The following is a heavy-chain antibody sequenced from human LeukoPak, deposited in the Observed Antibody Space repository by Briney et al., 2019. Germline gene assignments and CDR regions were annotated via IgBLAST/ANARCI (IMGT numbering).Heavy chain of an antibody. CDR2: ISGSGGST. CDR3: AKDIVVVPAAMNWFDP. V-gene: IGHV3-23*01. J-gene: IGHJ5*02. Sequence: GGSLRLSCAASGFTFSSYAMSWVRQPPGKGLEWVSAISGSGGSTYYADSVKGRFTISRDNSKNTLYLQMNSLRAEDTAVYYCAKDIVVVPAAMNWFDPWGQGTLVTVSS. D-gene: IGHD2-2*01. CDR1: GFTFSSYA.